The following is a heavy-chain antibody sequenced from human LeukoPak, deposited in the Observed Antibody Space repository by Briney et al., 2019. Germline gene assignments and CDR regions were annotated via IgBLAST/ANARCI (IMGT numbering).Heavy chain of an antibody. CDR2: IYYSGST. V-gene: IGHV4-59*08. CDR1: GGSISGYY. Sequence: SETLSLTCTVSGGSISGYYYNWIRQPPGKGLEWIGYIYYSGSTNYNPSLKSRVTISVDTSKNQFSLKLSSVTAADTAVYYCASKSRLAGTFDYWAREPWSPSPQ. D-gene: IGHD6-19*01. J-gene: IGHJ4*02. CDR3: ASKSRLAGTFDY.